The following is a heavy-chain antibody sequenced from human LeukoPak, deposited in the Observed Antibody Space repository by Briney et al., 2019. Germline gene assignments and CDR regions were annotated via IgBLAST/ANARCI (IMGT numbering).Heavy chain of an antibody. CDR3: ARDLAGATFFDY. D-gene: IGHD1-26*01. CDR2: ISGSGGST. Sequence: GGSLRLSCAASGFTFAESAMHWVRQAPGKGLEWVSAISGSGGSTYYADSVKGRFTISRDNAKNSLYLQMNSLRAEDTAVYYCARDLAGATFFDYWGQGTLVTVSS. V-gene: IGHV3-23*01. J-gene: IGHJ4*02. CDR1: GFTFAESA.